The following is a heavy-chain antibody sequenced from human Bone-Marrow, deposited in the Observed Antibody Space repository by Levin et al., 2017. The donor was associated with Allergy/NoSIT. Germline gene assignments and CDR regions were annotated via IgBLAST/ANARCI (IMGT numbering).Heavy chain of an antibody. CDR1: GGSISSSNW. D-gene: IGHD3-9*01. J-gene: IGHJ3*02. CDR2: IYHSGST. CDR3: ARDPTPYYDIVTGASRGDAFDS. Sequence: PSETLSLTCAVSGGSISSSNWWSWVRQPPGKGLEWIGEIYHSGSTNYNPSLKSRVTISVDKSKNQFSLKLSSVTAADTAVYYCARDPTPYYDIVTGASRGDAFDSWGQGTMVTVSS. V-gene: IGHV4-4*02.